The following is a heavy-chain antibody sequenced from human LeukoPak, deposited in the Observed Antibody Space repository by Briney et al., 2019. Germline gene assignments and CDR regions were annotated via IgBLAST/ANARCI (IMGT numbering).Heavy chain of an antibody. CDR1: GYTFTRHY. CDR3: ARVRDILTGYYYHDAFDI. J-gene: IGHJ3*02. D-gene: IGHD3-9*01. V-gene: IGHV1-46*01. CDR2: INPSGDTI. Sequence: ASVKVSCKASGYTFTRHYIHWVRQAPGQGLEWMGIINPSGDTIRYAQKFQGRITMTRDMSTSTIYMELSSLRSEDTTVYYCARVRDILTGYYYHDAFDIWGQGTMVTVSS.